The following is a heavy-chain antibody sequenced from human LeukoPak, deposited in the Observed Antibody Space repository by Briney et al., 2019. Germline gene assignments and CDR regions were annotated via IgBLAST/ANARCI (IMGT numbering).Heavy chain of an antibody. CDR3: AKDKSSSWYEGEFDP. Sequence: PGGSLRLSCAASGFTFSSYAMSWVRQAPGKGLEWVSAISGSGGGTYYADSVKGRFTISRDNSKNTLYLQMNSLRAEDTAVYYCAKDKSSSWYEGEFDPWGQGTLVTVSS. V-gene: IGHV3-23*01. D-gene: IGHD6-13*01. CDR2: ISGSGGGT. CDR1: GFTFSSYA. J-gene: IGHJ5*02.